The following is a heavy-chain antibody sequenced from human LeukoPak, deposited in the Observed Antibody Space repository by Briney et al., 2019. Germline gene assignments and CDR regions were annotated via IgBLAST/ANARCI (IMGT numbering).Heavy chain of an antibody. V-gene: IGHV4-59*12. D-gene: IGHD2-2*01. CDR3: ARWVPAALNYYYGMDV. J-gene: IGHJ6*02. Sequence: PSETLSLTCTISGGSISSYHWSWIRHPPGKGLEWIGYIYDSGSTNYKSSLKSRVTISVDTSKNQFSLRLSSVTAADRAVYYCARWVPAALNYYYGMDVWARGTTVTVSS. CDR1: GGSISSYH. CDR2: IYDSGST.